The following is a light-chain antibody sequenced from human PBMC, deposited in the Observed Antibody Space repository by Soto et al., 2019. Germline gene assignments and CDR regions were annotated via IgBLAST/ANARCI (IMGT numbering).Light chain of an antibody. CDR1: SSNIGNNY. CDR2: DNN. V-gene: IGLV1-51*01. Sequence: QSVSTQPPSVSAAPGQKVTISCSGSSSNIGNNYVSWYQQLPGTAPKLLIYDNNKRPSGIPDRFPGSKSGTSATLGITGLQTGDEADYYCGTWDSSLSAVVFGGGTKLTVL. J-gene: IGLJ2*01. CDR3: GTWDSSLSAVV.